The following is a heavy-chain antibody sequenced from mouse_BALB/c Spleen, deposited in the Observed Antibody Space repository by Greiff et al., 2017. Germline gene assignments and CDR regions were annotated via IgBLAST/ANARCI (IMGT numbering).Heavy chain of an antibody. CDR1: GFTFSSYA. J-gene: IGHJ4*01. Sequence: EVKLMESGGGLVKPGGSLKLSCAASGFTFSSYAMSWVRQTPEKRLEWVATISSGGSYTYYPDSVKGRFTISRDNAKNTLYLQMSSLRSEDTAMYYCARHVGNYDAMDYWGQGTSVTVSS. D-gene: IGHD2-1*01. V-gene: IGHV5-9-3*01. CDR3: ARHVGNYDAMDY. CDR2: ISSGGSYT.